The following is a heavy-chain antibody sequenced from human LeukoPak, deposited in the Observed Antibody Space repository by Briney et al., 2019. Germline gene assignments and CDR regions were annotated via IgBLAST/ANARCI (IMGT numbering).Heavy chain of an antibody. CDR2: IRTKANSYAT. D-gene: IGHD6-19*01. V-gene: IGHV3-73*01. CDR1: GFTFSGSA. Sequence: GGSLRLSCAASGFTFSGSAMHWVRQASGKGLEWVGRIRTKANSYATEYAASVKGRVTISRDDSKNTAYLQMNSLKTEDTAVYYCTRLGIAVDASDYWGQGTLVTVSS. J-gene: IGHJ4*02. CDR3: TRLGIAVDASDY.